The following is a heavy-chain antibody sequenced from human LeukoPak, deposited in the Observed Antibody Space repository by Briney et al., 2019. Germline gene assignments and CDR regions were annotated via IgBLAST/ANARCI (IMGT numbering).Heavy chain of an antibody. V-gene: IGHV3-23*01. Sequence: GGSLRLSCAASGFTFSGYAMSWVRQAPRKDLEWVSAVSGSGSTTYYADSVKGRFTISRDNSKNTLYLQMNSLRAEDTAVYYCAKDRRPAEPALSYFDYWGQGTLVTVSS. J-gene: IGHJ4*02. CDR1: GFTFSGYA. D-gene: IGHD2-2*01. CDR3: AKDRRPAEPALSYFDY. CDR2: VSGSGSTT.